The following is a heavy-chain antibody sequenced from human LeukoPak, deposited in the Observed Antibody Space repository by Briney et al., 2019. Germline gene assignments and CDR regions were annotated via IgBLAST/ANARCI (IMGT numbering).Heavy chain of an antibody. D-gene: IGHD2-15*01. CDR2: IYPGDSDT. V-gene: IGHV5-51*01. J-gene: IGHJ3*02. CDR1: GYRFTSYW. CDR3: ASQDSDTAFDI. Sequence: GESLQISCKGSGYRFTSYWIGWVRPVPGKGLEWMGIIYPGDSDTRYSPSFQGQVTISADKSISTAYLQWSSLKASDTAMYYCASQDSDTAFDIWGQGTMVTVSS.